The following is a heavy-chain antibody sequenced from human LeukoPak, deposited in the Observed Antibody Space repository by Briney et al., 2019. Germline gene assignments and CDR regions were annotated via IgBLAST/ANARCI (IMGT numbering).Heavy chain of an antibody. CDR2: IYGGGKT. V-gene: IGHV3-53*01. CDR3: ARDQATMIRNGFDV. CDR1: GFTVSSNY. D-gene: IGHD3-10*01. Sequence: GGSLRLSCAASGFTVSSNYMNWVRQAPGKGLEWVSVIYGGGKTYYADSVKGRFTLSRDNSKNMLFLQMNGLRVEDTAVYYCARDQATMIRNGFDVWGQGTTVTVSS. J-gene: IGHJ6*02.